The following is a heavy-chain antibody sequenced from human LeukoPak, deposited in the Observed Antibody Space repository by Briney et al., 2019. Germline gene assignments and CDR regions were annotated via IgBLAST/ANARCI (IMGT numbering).Heavy chain of an antibody. D-gene: IGHD6-13*01. J-gene: IGHJ5*02. V-gene: IGHV1-8*01. CDR2: MNPNSGNT. CDR3: ARSYSSSSSPYNWFDP. CDR1: GYTFTSYD. Sequence: ASVKVSCKASGYTFTSYDINWVRQATGQGLEWMGWMNPNSGNTGYAQKFQGRVTMTRNTSISTAYMEPSSLRSEDTAVYYCARSYSSSSSPYNWFDPWGQGTLVTVSS.